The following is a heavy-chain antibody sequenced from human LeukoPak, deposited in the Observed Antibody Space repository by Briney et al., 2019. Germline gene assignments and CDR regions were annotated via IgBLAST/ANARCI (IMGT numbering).Heavy chain of an antibody. CDR2: ISYDGSNK. CDR1: GFTFSGYA. Sequence: GRSLRLSCAASGFTFSGYAMHWVRQAPGKGLEWVAVISYDGSNKYYADSVKGRFTISRDNSKNTLYLQMNSLRAEDTAVYYCARDQNSSGYSYSYYFDYWGQGTLVTVSS. V-gene: IGHV3-30*04. D-gene: IGHD3-22*01. J-gene: IGHJ4*02. CDR3: ARDQNSSGYSYSYYFDY.